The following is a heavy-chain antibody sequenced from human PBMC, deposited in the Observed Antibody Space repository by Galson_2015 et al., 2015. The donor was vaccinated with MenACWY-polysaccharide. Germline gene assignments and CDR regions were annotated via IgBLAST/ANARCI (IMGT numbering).Heavy chain of an antibody. CDR1: GFTFRSYW. D-gene: IGHD2-15*01. CDR2: ISTSSSYI. J-gene: IGHJ6*02. V-gene: IGHV3-21*01. CDR3: AREDCSGGSCHYYGMDV. Sequence: SLRLSCAASGFTFRSYWMSWVRQAPGKGLEWVSSISTSSSYIYYADSVKGRFTISRDNAKNSLYLQMNSLRAEDTAVYYCAREDCSGGSCHYYGMDVWGQGTTVTVSS.